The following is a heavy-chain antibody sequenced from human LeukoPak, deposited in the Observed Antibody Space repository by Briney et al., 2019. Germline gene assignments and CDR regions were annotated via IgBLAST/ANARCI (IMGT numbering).Heavy chain of an antibody. V-gene: IGHV3-23*01. CDR2: ISGSGGST. CDR3: AKRRVVVVAARYYGMGV. J-gene: IGHJ6*02. Sequence: GGSLRLSCAASGFTFSSYAMSWVRQAPGKGLEWVSAISGSGGSTYYADSVKGRFTISRDNSKNTLYLQMNSLRAEDTAVYYCAKRRVVVVAARYYGMGVWGQGTTVTVSS. CDR1: GFTFSSYA. D-gene: IGHD2-15*01.